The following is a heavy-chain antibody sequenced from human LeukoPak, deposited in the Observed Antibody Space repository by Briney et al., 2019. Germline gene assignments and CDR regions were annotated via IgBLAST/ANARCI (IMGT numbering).Heavy chain of an antibody. D-gene: IGHD5-18*01. CDR3: ARDGRGYSYGVGFDP. CDR1: GGSIISYY. Sequence: SETLSLTCTVSGGSIISYYWTWIRQPPGKGLEWIGYINYTGSTKYNPSLKSRVTISVDTSKNQFSLKLSSVTAADTAVYYCARDGRGYSYGVGFDPWGQGTLVTVSS. J-gene: IGHJ5*02. CDR2: INYTGST. V-gene: IGHV4-59*01.